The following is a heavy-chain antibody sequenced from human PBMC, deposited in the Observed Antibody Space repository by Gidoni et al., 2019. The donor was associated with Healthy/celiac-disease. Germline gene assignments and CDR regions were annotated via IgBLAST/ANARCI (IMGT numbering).Heavy chain of an antibody. CDR3: ARDMGTGGDCGGDCYFVFDY. CDR1: GGTFSSYA. Sequence: QVQLVQSGAEVKKPGSSVKVSCKASGGTFSSYAISWVRQAPGQGLEWMGGIIPIFGPANYAQKFQGRVTITADESTSTAYMELSSLRSEDTAVYYCARDMGTGGDCGGDCYFVFDYWGQGTLVTVSS. V-gene: IGHV1-69*01. J-gene: IGHJ4*02. D-gene: IGHD2-21*01. CDR2: IIPIFGPA.